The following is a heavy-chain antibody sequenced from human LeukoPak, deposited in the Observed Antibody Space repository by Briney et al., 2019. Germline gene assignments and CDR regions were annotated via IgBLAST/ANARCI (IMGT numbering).Heavy chain of an antibody. Sequence: SVRVSCKASGGTFSSYAISWVRQAPGQGLEWMGGIIPIFGTANYAQKFQGRVTITADESTSTAYMELSSLRSEDTAVYYCARVTYSSSWSPDYYYYMDVWGKGTTVTVSS. CDR1: GGTFSSYA. J-gene: IGHJ6*03. CDR2: IIPIFGTA. D-gene: IGHD6-13*01. V-gene: IGHV1-69*01. CDR3: ARVTYSSSWSPDYYYYMDV.